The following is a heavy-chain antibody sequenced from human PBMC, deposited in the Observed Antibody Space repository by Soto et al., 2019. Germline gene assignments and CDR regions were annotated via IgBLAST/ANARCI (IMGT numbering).Heavy chain of an antibody. V-gene: IGHV1-2*02. Sequence: ASVKVSCKASGYTFTGYYMHWVRQAPGQGLEWMGWINPNSGGTNYAQKFQGRVTMTRDTSISTAYMELSRLRSDDTAVYYCARSRITMVRGVIIPNWLDPWGQGTLVTVSS. CDR2: INPNSGGT. D-gene: IGHD3-10*01. J-gene: IGHJ5*02. CDR3: ARSRITMVRGVIIPNWLDP. CDR1: GYTFTGYY.